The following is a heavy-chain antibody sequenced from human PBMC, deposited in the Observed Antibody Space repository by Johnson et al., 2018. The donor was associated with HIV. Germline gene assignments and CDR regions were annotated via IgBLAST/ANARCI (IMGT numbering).Heavy chain of an antibody. CDR2: ITWNGGST. J-gene: IGHJ3*02. V-gene: IGHV3-20*03. CDR1: DDYG. CDR3: ARVVGYKYGSAGDKDAFDI. Sequence: DDYGMSWVRQAPGKGLEWVSGITWNGGSTGYADSVKGRFTISRDNAKNSLYLQMNSLRAEDTALYYCARVVGYKYGSAGDKDAFDIWGQGTMVTVSS. D-gene: IGHD5-18*01.